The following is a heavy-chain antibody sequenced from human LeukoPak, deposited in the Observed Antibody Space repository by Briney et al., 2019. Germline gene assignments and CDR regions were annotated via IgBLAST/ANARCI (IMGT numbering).Heavy chain of an antibody. V-gene: IGHV3-23*01. Sequence: GGSLRLSCAASGFTFAGYGMTWVRQAPGKGLECVSSIRAGGSTSYADSVKGRFTISRDDSKNTLYLQMNSLRAEDTAVYYCANDPVPYFYLDVWGEGTTVTVSS. J-gene: IGHJ6*03. D-gene: IGHD2-2*01. CDR3: ANDPVPYFYLDV. CDR2: IRAGGST. CDR1: GFTFAGYG.